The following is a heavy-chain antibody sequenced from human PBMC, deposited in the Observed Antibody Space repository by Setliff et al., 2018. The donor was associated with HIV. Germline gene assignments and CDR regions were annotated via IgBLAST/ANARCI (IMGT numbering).Heavy chain of an antibody. D-gene: IGHD4-17*01. CDR1: GGSFSSHA. CDR3: AREPDYGIRDAYDN. V-gene: IGHV1-69*10. J-gene: IGHJ3*02. Sequence: SVKVSCPASGGSFSSHAINWVRQAPGQGLEWMGGIITIVDKTNYAKKFQGRVAITAEQSTITAYMELRSLRSEDTAVYYCAREPDYGIRDAYDNWGQGTMVTVSS. CDR2: IITIVDKT.